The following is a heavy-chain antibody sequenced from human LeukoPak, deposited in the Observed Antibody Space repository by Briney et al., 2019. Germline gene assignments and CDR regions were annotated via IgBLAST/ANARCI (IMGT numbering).Heavy chain of an antibody. J-gene: IGHJ3*02. CDR2: IYYSGST. CDR1: GVSISSYY. D-gene: IGHD1-26*01. Sequence: SETLSLTCTVSGVSISSYYWGWIRQPPGKGLEWIGSIYYSGSTYYNPSLKSRVTISVDTSKNKFSLKLNSVTAADTAVYYCARPAYRGSYYDAFDIWGQGTMVTVSS. CDR3: ARPAYRGSYYDAFDI. V-gene: IGHV4-39*01.